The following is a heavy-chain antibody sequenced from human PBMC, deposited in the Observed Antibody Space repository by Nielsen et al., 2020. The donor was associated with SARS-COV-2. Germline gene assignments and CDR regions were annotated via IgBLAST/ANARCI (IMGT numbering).Heavy chain of an antibody. CDR3: ARDPRISFGELRFDP. V-gene: IGHV1-69*04. CDR1: GGTFSSYA. Sequence: SVKVSCKASGGTFSSYAISWVRQAPGQGLEWMGRIIPILGIANYAQKFQGRVTITADKSTSTAYMELSSLRSEDTAVYYCARDPRISFGELRFDPWGQGTLVTVS. D-gene: IGHD3-10*01. CDR2: IIPILGIA. J-gene: IGHJ5*02.